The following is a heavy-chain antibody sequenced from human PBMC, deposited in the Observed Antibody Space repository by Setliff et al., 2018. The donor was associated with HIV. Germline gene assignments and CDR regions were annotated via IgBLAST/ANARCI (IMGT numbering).Heavy chain of an antibody. CDR3: ARARLQGIVTAVGPRDNCLDP. CDR1: GYSFINYD. V-gene: IGHV1-18*01. D-gene: IGHD1-26*01. CDR2: ISAYTGHT. Sequence: GASVKVSCKASGYSFINYDISWVRQAPGQGPEWMGWISAYTGHTDYAPRLLGRVTMTTDISTSTAYMELRSLTSDDTAVYYCARARLQGIVTAVGPRDNCLDPWG. J-gene: IGHJ5*02.